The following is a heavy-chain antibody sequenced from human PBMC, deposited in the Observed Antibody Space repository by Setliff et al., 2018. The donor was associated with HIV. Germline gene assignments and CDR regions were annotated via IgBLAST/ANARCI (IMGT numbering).Heavy chain of an antibody. Sequence: SVKVSCKGSGGTFSSYAISWVRQAPGQGLEWMGGIIPIFGPTNYAQKFQGRLTITADESTSTAYMALSSQRSEDTAVYYCVGLGYSFSYRWWFDPWGQGTLVTVSS. CDR2: IIPIFGPT. CDR3: VGLGYSFSYRWWFDP. D-gene: IGHD5-18*01. CDR1: GGTFSSYA. V-gene: IGHV1-69*13. J-gene: IGHJ5*02.